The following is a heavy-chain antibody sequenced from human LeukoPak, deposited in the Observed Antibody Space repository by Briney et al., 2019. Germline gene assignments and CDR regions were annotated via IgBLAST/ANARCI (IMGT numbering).Heavy chain of an antibody. J-gene: IGHJ4*02. Sequence: GGXXXXSCAAXGFTFSSYWMSWVRQAPGKGLEGVANIKQDGSEKYYVDSVKGRFTISRDNAKNSLYLQMNSLRAEDTAVYYCARDSYGDYAFDYWGQGTLVTVSS. V-gene: IGHV3-7*01. CDR3: ARDSYGDYAFDY. D-gene: IGHD4-17*01. CDR1: GFTFSSYW. CDR2: IKQDGSEK.